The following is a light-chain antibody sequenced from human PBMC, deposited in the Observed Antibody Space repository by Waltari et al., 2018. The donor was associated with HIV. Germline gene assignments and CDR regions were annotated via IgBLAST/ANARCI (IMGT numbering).Light chain of an antibody. CDR3: QQYDDWPPFT. CDR2: GAS. V-gene: IGKV3-15*01. Sequence: DIVMTQSPAILSVSPGESVTLSCSASQSVRTSLAWYQQKPGQAPRLLIYGASTRAPGIPARFSGSGSGTEFTLTISSLQSEDSAVYHCQQYDDWPPFTFGQGTKLEIK. J-gene: IGKJ2*01. CDR1: QSVRTS.